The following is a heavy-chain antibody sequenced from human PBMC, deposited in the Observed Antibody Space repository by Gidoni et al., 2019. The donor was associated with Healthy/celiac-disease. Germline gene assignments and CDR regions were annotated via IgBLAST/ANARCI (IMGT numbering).Heavy chain of an antibody. V-gene: IGHV3-30*01. J-gene: IGHJ4*02. Sequence: QVQLVESGGGVVQPGRSLRLSCAASGFTFSSYAMHWVRQAPGKGLEWVAVISYDGSNKYYADSVKGRFTISRDNSKNTLYLQMNSLRAEDTAVYYCARDPAKSGASGTMTSSGLDYWGQGTLVTVSS. D-gene: IGHD3-22*01. CDR2: ISYDGSNK. CDR1: GFTFSSYA. CDR3: ARDPAKSGASGTMTSSGLDY.